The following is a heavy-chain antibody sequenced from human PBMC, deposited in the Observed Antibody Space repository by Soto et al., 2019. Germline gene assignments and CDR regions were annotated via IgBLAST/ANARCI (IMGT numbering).Heavy chain of an antibody. V-gene: IGHV3-23*04. D-gene: IGHD6-13*01. Sequence: EVQLVESGGGLVQPGGSLRLSCAGSEFTFSSYAMSWVRQAPGKGLEWVSTISGSGGRTYYADSVKGRFTISRDNSRNTLHLQMNSLRVEDTALYYCAKTLLSTSWYGLHDYVSQGTLVTVSS. J-gene: IGHJ4*02. CDR1: EFTFSSYA. CDR3: AKTLLSTSWYGLHDY. CDR2: ISGSGGRT.